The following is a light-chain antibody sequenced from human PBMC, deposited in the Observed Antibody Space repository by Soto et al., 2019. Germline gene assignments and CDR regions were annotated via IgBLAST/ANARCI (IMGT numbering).Light chain of an antibody. V-gene: IGLV2-14*01. Sequence: QSALTQPASVSGSPGQSITISCTGTSSDVGGYNYVSWYQQHPGKAPKLMIYDVSNRPSGVSNRFSGSKSGNTASLTISELQAEDEADYYCSSYTSSSTPLDVFGTGTKVTVL. CDR2: DVS. J-gene: IGLJ1*01. CDR3: SSYTSSSTPLDV. CDR1: SSDVGGYNY.